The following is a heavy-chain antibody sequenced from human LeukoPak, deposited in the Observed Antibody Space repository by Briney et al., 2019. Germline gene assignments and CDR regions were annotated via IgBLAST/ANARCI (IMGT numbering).Heavy chain of an antibody. CDR1: GFTFSSYA. J-gene: IGHJ4*02. CDR3: AKDGVTMIGRGTYFDY. Sequence: GGSLRLSCAASGFTFSSYALSWVCQPQGKGLEWVSAISVSGGSTYYADSVKGRFTISRDNSENTLYLQMNSLRAEDTAVYYCAKDGVTMIGRGTYFDYWGQGTLVTVSS. D-gene: IGHD3-22*01. CDR2: ISVSGGST. V-gene: IGHV3-23*01.